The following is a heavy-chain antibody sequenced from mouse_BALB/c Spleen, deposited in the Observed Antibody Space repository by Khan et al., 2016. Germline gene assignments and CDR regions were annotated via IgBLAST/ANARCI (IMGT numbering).Heavy chain of an antibody. CDR2: ISSGSSTI. CDR1: GFTFSNFG. CDR3: GRGDF. Sequence: EVELVESGGGLVQPGGSRKLSCAASGFTFSNFGMHWVRQAPEKGLEWVAFISSGSSTIYYADTVKGRFTVSRDNPKNNLFLQMTSLGSEGPAMYYCGRGDFWGQGTTLTVSS. J-gene: IGHJ2*01. V-gene: IGHV5-17*02.